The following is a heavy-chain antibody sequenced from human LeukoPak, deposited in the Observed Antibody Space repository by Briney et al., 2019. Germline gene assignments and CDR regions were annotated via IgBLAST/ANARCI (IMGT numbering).Heavy chain of an antibody. V-gene: IGHV4-31*03. CDR2: IYYTGDT. CDR1: GGSISSDGHY. CDR3: ARAPRETNSWYYFDY. D-gene: IGHD6-13*01. Sequence: SQTLSLTCTVSGGSISSDGHYWSWIRQPPGKGLEWIGYIYYTGDTYYNPSLKSRVTISLDTSKNQFSPKLSSVTAADTAVYYCARAPRETNSWYYFDYWGQGTLVSVSS. J-gene: IGHJ4*02.